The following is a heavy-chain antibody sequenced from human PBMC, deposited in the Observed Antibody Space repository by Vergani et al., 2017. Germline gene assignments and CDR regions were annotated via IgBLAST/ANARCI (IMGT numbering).Heavy chain of an antibody. V-gene: IGHV4-59*11. Sequence: QVQLQESGPGLVKPSETLSLTCTVSGGSISSHYWSWIRQPPGKGLEWIGYIYYSGSTNYNPSLKSRVTISVDTSKNQFSLKLSSLTAADTAVYYCARGRPINAFDIWGQGTMVTVSS. CDR3: ARGRPINAFDI. CDR1: GGSISSHY. D-gene: IGHD1-14*01. J-gene: IGHJ3*02. CDR2: IYYSGST.